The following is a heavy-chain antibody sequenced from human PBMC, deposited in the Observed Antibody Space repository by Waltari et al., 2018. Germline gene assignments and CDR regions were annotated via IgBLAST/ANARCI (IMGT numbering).Heavy chain of an antibody. Sequence: EVHLVDSGGGVVRPGGSLRLSCVASGFNFYDYGMGWVRQVPGEGLGGVSCFTLEGGDTGYADFVKGRFTISRDNAKNSLFLQMDSLRAEDTALYFCARIQFYDNNDYRYFDYWGQGTLVTVSS. V-gene: IGHV3-20*04. CDR2: FTLEGGDT. CDR3: ARIQFYDNNDYRYFDY. J-gene: IGHJ4*02. CDR1: GFNFYDYG. D-gene: IGHD3-22*01.